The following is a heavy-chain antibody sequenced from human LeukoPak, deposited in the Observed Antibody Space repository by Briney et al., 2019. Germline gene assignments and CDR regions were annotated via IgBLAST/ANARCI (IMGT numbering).Heavy chain of an antibody. V-gene: IGHV3-23*01. D-gene: IGHD7-27*01. CDR1: GFTFSSYA. CDR3: AKGANWGQKGKDYFDY. J-gene: IGHJ4*02. CDR2: ISGSGGST. Sequence: PGGSLRLSCAASGFTFSSYAMSWVRQAPGKGLEWVSAISGSGGSTYYADSVKGRFTISRDNSKNTLYLQMNSLRAEDTAVYYCAKGANWGQKGKDYFDYWGQGTLVTVSS.